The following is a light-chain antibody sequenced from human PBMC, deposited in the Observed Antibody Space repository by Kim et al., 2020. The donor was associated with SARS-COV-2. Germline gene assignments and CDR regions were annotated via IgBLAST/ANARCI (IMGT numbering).Light chain of an antibody. V-gene: IGKV3-20*01. CDR2: DAS. J-gene: IGKJ4*01. CDR3: RQYAAAPLT. CDR1: ESVGKNY. Sequence: EIVLTQSPGTLSLSPGERAILSCRASESVGKNYLAWYQKKPRQSPWLLMYDASTRATGTPDRFSGSVSGTDFTLTISRLEPDDFAVYHFRQYAAAPLTFGGGTKVEIK.